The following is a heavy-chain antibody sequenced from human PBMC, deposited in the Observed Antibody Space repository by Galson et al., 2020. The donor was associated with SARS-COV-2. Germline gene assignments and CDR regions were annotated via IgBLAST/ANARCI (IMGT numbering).Heavy chain of an antibody. V-gene: IGHV2-70*01. J-gene: IGHJ6*02. D-gene: IGHD1-26*01. Sequence: SGPTLVKPTQTLTLTCTFSGFSLSTSGMCVSWIRQPPGKALEWLALIDWDDDKYYSTSLKTRLTISKDTSKNQVVLTMTNMDPVDTATYYGARLLVGATAIGSWYCYGMDVWGQGTTVAVSS. CDR1: GFSLSTSGMC. CDR3: ARLLVGATAIGSWYCYGMDV. CDR2: IDWDDDK.